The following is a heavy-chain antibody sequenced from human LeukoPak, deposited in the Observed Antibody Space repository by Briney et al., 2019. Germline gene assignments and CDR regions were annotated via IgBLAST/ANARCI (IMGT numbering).Heavy chain of an antibody. CDR2: IYPGESIYASENT. D-gene: IGHD2-2*01. V-gene: IGHV4-4*07. J-gene: IGHJ4*02. CDR1: GVSISAYY. CDR3: ARGREGKDIVVVPAATPLPPFDY. Sequence: PSETLSLTCSVSGVSISAYYWSWIRQPAGKGLEWIGRIYPGESIYASENTNYNPSLKSRVSMSGDTSKNQVSLKLRSVTAADTAVYYCARGREGKDIVVVPAATPLPPFDYWGQGTLVTVSS.